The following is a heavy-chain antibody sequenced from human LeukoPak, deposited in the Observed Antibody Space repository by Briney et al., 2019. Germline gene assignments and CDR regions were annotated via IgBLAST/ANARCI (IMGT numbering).Heavy chain of an antibody. D-gene: IGHD1-1*01. CDR1: GGPISSYY. V-gene: IGHV4-59*08. J-gene: IGHJ6*02. Sequence: SETLSLTCTVSGGPISSYYWSWIRQPPGKGLEWIGYIYYSGSTNYNPSLKSRVTISVDTSKNQFSLKLSSVTAADTAVYYCARLPVTTYYYYGMDVWGQGTTVTVSS. CDR3: ARLPVTTYYYYGMDV. CDR2: IYYSGST.